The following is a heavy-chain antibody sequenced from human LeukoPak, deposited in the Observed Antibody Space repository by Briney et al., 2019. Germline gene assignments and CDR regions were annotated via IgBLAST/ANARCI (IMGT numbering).Heavy chain of an antibody. CDR2: ISGYNGYT. Sequence: ASVKVSCKASGYTFTNYGVSWVRQAPGQGLEWMGWISGYNGYTHYAQHLQGRVTMTTDTSTNTAYMELRSLRSDDTAIFYCARDGHRRYYYETGAYRFDLWGQGTLVTVSS. CDR3: ARDGHRRYYYETGAYRFDL. V-gene: IGHV1-18*01. D-gene: IGHD3-22*01. CDR1: GYTFTNYG. J-gene: IGHJ4*02.